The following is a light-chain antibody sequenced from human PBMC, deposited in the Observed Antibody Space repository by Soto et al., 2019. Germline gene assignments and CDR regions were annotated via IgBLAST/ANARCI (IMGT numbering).Light chain of an antibody. Sequence: DIQMTQSPSTLSASVGDRVTITCRASQSISSWLAWYQQKPGKAPKLLIYDASSLESGVPSRFSGSGSGTDFTLTISSLQPEDVATYYCQKYNSAPHTFGQGTKVDIK. CDR1: QSISSW. CDR3: QKYNSAPHT. CDR2: DAS. J-gene: IGKJ1*01. V-gene: IGKV1-5*01.